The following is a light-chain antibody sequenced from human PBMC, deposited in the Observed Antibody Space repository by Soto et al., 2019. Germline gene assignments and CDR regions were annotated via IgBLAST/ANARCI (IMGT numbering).Light chain of an antibody. CDR3: QQYGSSPWT. Sequence: IVLTNSPGTLSLYPLERASLSCIASHSVSSSYLACYQQKPGQAPRLLIYGASSRATGIPDRFSGSGSGTDFTLTISRLEPEDFAVYYCQQYGSSPWTFGQGTKVDI. CDR1: HSVSSSY. J-gene: IGKJ1*01. CDR2: GAS. V-gene: IGKV3-20*01.